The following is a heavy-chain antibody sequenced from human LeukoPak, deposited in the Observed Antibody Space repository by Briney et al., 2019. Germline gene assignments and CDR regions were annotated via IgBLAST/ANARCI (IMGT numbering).Heavy chain of an antibody. CDR2: TNSDGSST. D-gene: IGHD3-16*01. CDR1: GFTFSHYW. Sequence: GGSLRLSCAASGFTFSHYWMQWVRQAPGKGLVWVSRTNSDGSSTTYADSVKGRFTISRDNAKNTLYLQMNSLRAEDTAEYDCAGVWGSDAFDIWGQGKMVTVSS. V-gene: IGHV3-74*01. CDR3: AGVWGSDAFDI. J-gene: IGHJ3*02.